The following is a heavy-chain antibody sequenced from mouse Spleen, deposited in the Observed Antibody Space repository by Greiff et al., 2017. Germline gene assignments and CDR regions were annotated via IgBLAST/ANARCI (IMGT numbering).Heavy chain of an antibody. D-gene: IGHD2-4*01. J-gene: IGHJ3*01. CDR3: TGQDYDYDGEAWFAY. Sequence: EVQLQESGGGLVQPGGSMKLSCVASGFTFSNYWMNWVRQSPEKGLEWVAQIRLKSDNSATHYAESVKGRFTISRDDSKSSVYLQMNNLRAEDTGIYYCTGQDYDYDGEAWFAYWGQGTLVTVSA. CDR2: IRLKSDNSAT. V-gene: IGHV6-3*01. CDR1: GFTFSNYW.